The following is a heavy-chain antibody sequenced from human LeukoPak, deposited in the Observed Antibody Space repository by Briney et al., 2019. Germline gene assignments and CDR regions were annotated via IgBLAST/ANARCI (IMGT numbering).Heavy chain of an antibody. Sequence: RAGGSLRLACAASGFTFSDYYISWIRQAPGKGRGWVSYIRSSGSTIYDADSVKGRFNIHRENAKNSLYLQMNSLRAEDTAVYYCARDSRSSGYLGYWGQGTLVTVSS. V-gene: IGHV3-11*01. CDR1: GFTFSDYY. D-gene: IGHD3-22*01. CDR3: ARDSRSSGYLGY. J-gene: IGHJ4*02. CDR2: IRSSGSTI.